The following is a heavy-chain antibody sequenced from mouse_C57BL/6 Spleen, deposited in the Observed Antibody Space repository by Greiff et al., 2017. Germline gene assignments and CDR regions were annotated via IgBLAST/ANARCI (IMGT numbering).Heavy chain of an antibody. J-gene: IGHJ2*01. CDR2: IDPANGNT. CDR3: AVYYYGSSPYYFDY. Sequence: EVQLQQSVAELVRPGASVKLSCTASGFNFTNTYMHWVKQRPEPGLEWIGSIDPANGNTKYAPKFPGKATITAATSSNTASLQLSSLTSEDTAIYYCAVYYYGSSPYYFDYWGQGTTLTVSS. V-gene: IGHV14-3*01. CDR1: GFNFTNTY. D-gene: IGHD1-1*01.